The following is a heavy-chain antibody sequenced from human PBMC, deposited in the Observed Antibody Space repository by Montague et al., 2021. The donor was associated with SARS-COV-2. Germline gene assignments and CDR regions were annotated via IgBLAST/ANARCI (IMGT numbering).Heavy chain of an antibody. J-gene: IGHJ6*02. CDR2: IRQDGSEK. Sequence: SLRLSCAASGLTFSSYWMSWVRQAPGKGLEWVANIRQDGSEKYYVDSVKGRFTISRDNAKNSLYLQMNSLRAEDTAVYYCARDSFFVGDSSADYYYGMDVWGQGTTVTVSS. D-gene: IGHD3-22*01. CDR3: ARDSFFVGDSSADYYYGMDV. CDR1: GLTFSSYW. V-gene: IGHV3-7*01.